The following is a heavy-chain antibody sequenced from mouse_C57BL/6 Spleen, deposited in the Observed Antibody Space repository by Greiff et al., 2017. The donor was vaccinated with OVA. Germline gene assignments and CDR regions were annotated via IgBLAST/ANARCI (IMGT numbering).Heavy chain of an antibody. J-gene: IGHJ3*01. CDR1: GYTFTSYW. V-gene: IGHV1-64*01. CDR3: AGLYFYDYPAWFAY. Sequence: QVQLQQPGAELVKPGASVKLSCKASGYTFTSYWMHWVKQRPGQGLEWIGMIHPNSGSTNYNEKFKSKATLTVDKSSSTAYMQLSSLTSEDSAVYYCAGLYFYDYPAWFAYWGQGTLVTVSA. CDR2: IHPNSGST. D-gene: IGHD2-4*01.